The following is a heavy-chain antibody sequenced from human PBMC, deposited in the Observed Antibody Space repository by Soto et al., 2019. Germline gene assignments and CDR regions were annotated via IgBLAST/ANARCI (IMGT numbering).Heavy chain of an antibody. V-gene: IGHV3-66*01. CDR3: ARDLPTVVGGFDY. D-gene: IGHD4-17*01. J-gene: IGHJ4*02. CDR1: GFTVSSNY. Sequence: EVQLVESGGGLVQPGGSLRLSCAASGFTVSSNYMSWVRQAPGKGLEWVSVIYSGGSTYYADSVKGRFTISRDNSKNTLYLQMNSLRAEDTAVYYCARDLPTVVGGFDYWGQGTLVTVSS. CDR2: IYSGGST.